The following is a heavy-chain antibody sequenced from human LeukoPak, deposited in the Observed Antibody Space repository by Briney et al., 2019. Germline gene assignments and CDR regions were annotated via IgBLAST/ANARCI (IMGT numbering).Heavy chain of an antibody. Sequence: GGSLRLSCAASGFTFSSYAMSWVRQAPGKGLEWVSVISGSGGSTYYADSVKGRFTISRDNSKNTLYLQMNSLRAEDTAVYYCAKVLPYYDSSGSLDYWGQGTLVTVSS. CDR3: AKVLPYYDSSGSLDY. CDR1: GFTFSSYA. D-gene: IGHD3-22*01. CDR2: ISGSGGST. J-gene: IGHJ4*02. V-gene: IGHV3-23*01.